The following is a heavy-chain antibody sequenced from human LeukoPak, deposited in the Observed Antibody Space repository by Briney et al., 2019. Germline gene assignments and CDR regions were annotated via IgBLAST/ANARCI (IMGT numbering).Heavy chain of an antibody. CDR1: GYTLTSYG. Sequence: GASVKVSCKASGYTLTSYGISWVRQAPGQGLEWMGWISAYNGNTNYAQKLQGRVTMTTDTSTSTAYMELRSLRSDDTAVYYCARVAITIFGVVIIPFDYWGQGTLVTVSS. V-gene: IGHV1-18*01. CDR3: ARVAITIFGVVIIPFDY. CDR2: ISAYNGNT. J-gene: IGHJ4*02. D-gene: IGHD3-3*01.